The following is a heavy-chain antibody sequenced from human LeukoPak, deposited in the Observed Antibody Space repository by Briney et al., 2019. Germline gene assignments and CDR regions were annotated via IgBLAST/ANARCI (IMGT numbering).Heavy chain of an antibody. CDR3: ARGLSAAASRNYFDY. V-gene: IGHV3-53*01. Sequence: GGSLRLSCAASGFTVGSNYMSWVRQAPGKGLEWVSVIYSGGSTYYADSVKGRFTISRDNSKNTLYLQMNSLRAEDTAVYYCARGLSAAASRNYFDYWGQGTLVTVSS. CDR1: GFTVGSNY. J-gene: IGHJ4*02. D-gene: IGHD6-13*01. CDR2: IYSGGST.